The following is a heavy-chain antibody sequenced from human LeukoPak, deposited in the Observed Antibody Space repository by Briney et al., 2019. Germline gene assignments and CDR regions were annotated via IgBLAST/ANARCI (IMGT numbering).Heavy chain of an antibody. CDR3: ARVAPYYDFWSGYSYYYYMDV. CDR1: GGSFSGYY. D-gene: IGHD3-3*01. J-gene: IGHJ6*03. V-gene: IGHV4-34*01. Sequence: SETLSLTCAVYGGSFSGYYWSWIRQPPGKGLEWIGEINHSGSTNYNPSLKSRVTISVDTSKNQFSLKLNSVTAADTAVYYCARVAPYYDFWSGYSYYYYMDVWGKGTTVTVSS. CDR2: INHSGST.